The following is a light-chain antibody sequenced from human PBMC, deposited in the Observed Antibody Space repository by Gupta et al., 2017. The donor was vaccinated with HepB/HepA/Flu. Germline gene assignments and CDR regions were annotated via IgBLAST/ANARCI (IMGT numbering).Light chain of an antibody. J-gene: IGKJ4*01. V-gene: IGKV3-20*01. CDR1: QSVNSRN. CDR2: AAS. CDR3: QQDDSSPLT. Sequence: EIVLTQSPGTLSLSPGERATLSCRASQSVNSRNLAWYHQKPGQAPRLLIYAASSRDTGIPDRISGSGSGTXFTLTIXRLEPEDFAVYYCQQDDSSPLTFGXGTKVEIK.